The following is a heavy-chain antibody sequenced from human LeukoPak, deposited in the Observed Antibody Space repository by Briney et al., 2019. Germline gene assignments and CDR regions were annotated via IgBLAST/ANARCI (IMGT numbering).Heavy chain of an antibody. CDR3: AKTRPEYSSSSPGFDP. J-gene: IGHJ5*02. D-gene: IGHD6-6*01. CDR2: ISSSSSCI. CDR1: GFTFSSYS. Sequence: GGSLRLSCAASGFTFSSYSMNWVRQAPGKGLEWVSSISSSSSCIYYADSVKGRFTISRDNAKNSLYLQMNSLRAEDTAVYYCAKTRPEYSSSSPGFDPWGQGTLVTVSS. V-gene: IGHV3-21*01.